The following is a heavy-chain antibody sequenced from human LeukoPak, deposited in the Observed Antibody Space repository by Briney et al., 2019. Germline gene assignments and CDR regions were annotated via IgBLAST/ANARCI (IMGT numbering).Heavy chain of an antibody. J-gene: IGHJ4*02. D-gene: IGHD3-10*01. CDR2: IRYDGSNK. Sequence: PGGSLRLSCAASGFTFSSYGMHWVRQAPGKGLEWVAFIRYDGSNKYYADSVNGRFTISRDNSKNTLYLQMNSLRAEDTAVYYCAKGYYGSGSYGWFDYWGQGTLVTVSS. CDR3: AKGYYGSGSYGWFDY. CDR1: GFTFSSYG. V-gene: IGHV3-30*02.